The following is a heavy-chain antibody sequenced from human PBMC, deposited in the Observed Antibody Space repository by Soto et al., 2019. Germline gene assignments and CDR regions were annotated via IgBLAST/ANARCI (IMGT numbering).Heavy chain of an antibody. J-gene: IGHJ6*02. CDR2: IYYSGST. V-gene: IGHV4-31*03. Sequence: QVQLQESGPGLVKPSQTLSLTCTVSGGSISSGGYYWSLIRQHPGKGLEWIGYIYYSGSTYYNPSLKSRVTISVDTSKNQFSLKLSSVTAADTAVYYCARGDYGSGSFSGMDVWGQGTTVTVSS. CDR1: GGSISSGGYY. D-gene: IGHD3-10*01. CDR3: ARGDYGSGSFSGMDV.